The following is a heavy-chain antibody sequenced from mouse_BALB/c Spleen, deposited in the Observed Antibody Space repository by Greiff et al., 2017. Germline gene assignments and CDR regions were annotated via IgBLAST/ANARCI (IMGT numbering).Heavy chain of an antibody. V-gene: IGHV5-17*02. J-gene: IGHJ1*01. CDR1: GFTFSSFG. CDR3: ARSDPFWYFDV. CDR2: ISSGSSTI. Sequence: DVHLVESGGGLVQPGGSRKLSCAASGFTFSSFGMHWVRQAPEKGLEWVAYISSGSSTIYYADTVKGRFTISRDNPKNTLFLQMTSLRSEDTAMYYCARSDPFWYFDVWGAGTTVTVSS.